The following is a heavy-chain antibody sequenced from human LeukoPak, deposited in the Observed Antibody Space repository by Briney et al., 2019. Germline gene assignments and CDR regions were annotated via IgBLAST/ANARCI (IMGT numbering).Heavy chain of an antibody. CDR1: GFTFSTYS. J-gene: IGHJ4*02. CDR2: ISDSGAM. V-gene: IGHV3-48*01. D-gene: IGHD5-12*01. Sequence: GGSLRLSCAASGFTFSTYSMKWVRQAPGKGLEWVSYISDSGAMYYADSVRGRFTISRENAQISLFLQMNSLRAEDTAVYYCARDGGYRGYDADCWGQGTLVTVSS. CDR3: ARDGGYRGYDADC.